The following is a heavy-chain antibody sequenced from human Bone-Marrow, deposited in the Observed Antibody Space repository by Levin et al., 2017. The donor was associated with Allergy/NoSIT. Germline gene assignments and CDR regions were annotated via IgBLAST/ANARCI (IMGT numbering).Heavy chain of an antibody. Sequence: PSETLSLTCTVSGGSVSAYYWGWIRQPPGKGLEWIGHVYHSGSYNYNPSLKSRLTISLDMSMNPFSLHLTSVTPADTGVYFCARAGKGCGNAYCPSDSWGQGILVTVSS. V-gene: IGHV4-59*02. D-gene: IGHD3-10*01. CDR2: VYHSGSY. J-gene: IGHJ5*01. CDR1: GGSVSAYY. CDR3: ARAGKGCGNAYCPSDS.